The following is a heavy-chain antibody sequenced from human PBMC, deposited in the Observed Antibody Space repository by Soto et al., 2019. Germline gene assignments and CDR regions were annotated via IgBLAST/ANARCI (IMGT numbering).Heavy chain of an antibody. CDR2: ISYDGSNK. V-gene: IGHV3-30*18. J-gene: IGHJ4*02. Sequence: QVQLVESGGGVVQPGRSLRLSCAASGFTFSSYGMHWVRQAPGKGLEWVAVISYDGSNKYYADSVKGRFTISRDNSKNTLYLQMNSLRAEDTAVYHCANELLWFGELRGYYFDYWGQGTLVTVSS. CDR3: ANELLWFGELRGYYFDY. CDR1: GFTFSSYG. D-gene: IGHD3-10*01.